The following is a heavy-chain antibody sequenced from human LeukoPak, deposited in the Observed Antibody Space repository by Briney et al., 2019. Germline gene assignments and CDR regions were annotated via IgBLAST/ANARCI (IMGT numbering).Heavy chain of an antibody. CDR3: ARGRHYDILTGYPYYYYGMDV. J-gene: IGHJ6*02. CDR1: GYTFTSYA. CDR2: INTNTGNP. V-gene: IGHV7-4-1*02. Sequence: VSVKVSCKASGYTFTSYAMNWVRQAPGQGLEWMGWINTNTGNPTYAQGFTGRFVFSLDTSVSTAYLQISSLKAEDTAVYYCARGRHYDILTGYPYYYYGMDVWGQGTTVTVSS. D-gene: IGHD3-9*01.